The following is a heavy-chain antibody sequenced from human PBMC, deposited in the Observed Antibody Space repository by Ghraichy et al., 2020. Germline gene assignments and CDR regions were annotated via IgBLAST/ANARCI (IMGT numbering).Heavy chain of an antibody. CDR1: GGSISSRSYY. Sequence: SETLSLTCTVSGGSISSRSYYWGWIRQPPGKGLEWIGSIYYSVSTYYNPSLKSRVTISVDTSKNQFSLTLSSVTAADTAVYYCAGETVGVVVTAPVQYYGMDVWGQGTTVTVSS. V-gene: IGHV4-39*01. J-gene: IGHJ6*02. CDR2: IYYSVST. D-gene: IGHD2-21*02. CDR3: AGETVGVVVTAPVQYYGMDV.